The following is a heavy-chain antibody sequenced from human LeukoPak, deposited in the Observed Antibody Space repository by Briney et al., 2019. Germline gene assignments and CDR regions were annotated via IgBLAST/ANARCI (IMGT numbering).Heavy chain of an antibody. J-gene: IGHJ4*02. V-gene: IGHV1-45*02. Sequence: GASVKVSCKASGYTFTYRYLHWVRQAPGQALEWMGWITPFNGNTNYAQKFQDRVTITRDRSMSTAYMELSSLRSEDTAMYYCAISTSSNWEVGYFDYWGQGTLVTVSS. CDR3: AISTSSNWEVGYFDY. CDR1: GYTFTYRY. CDR2: ITPFNGNT. D-gene: IGHD6-13*01.